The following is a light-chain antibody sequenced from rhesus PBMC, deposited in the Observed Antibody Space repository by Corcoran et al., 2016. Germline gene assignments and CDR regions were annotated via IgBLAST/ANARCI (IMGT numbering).Light chain of an antibody. V-gene: IGKV2-72*01. Sequence: DIVMIQTPLSLPITPGEPASSSCRSSQSLLHSNGNTYLHWYLQKPGQSPQLLFYGGSTRASGVSDRFSGSGSGTDFTLKISKVEAGDVGVYYCVQAIAFPLTFGGGTKVELK. J-gene: IGKJ4*01. CDR1: QSLLHSNGNTY. CDR3: VQAIAFPLT. CDR2: GGS.